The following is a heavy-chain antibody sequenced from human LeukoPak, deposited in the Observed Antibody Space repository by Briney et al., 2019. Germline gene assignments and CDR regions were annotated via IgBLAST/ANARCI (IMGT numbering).Heavy chain of an antibody. CDR3: ARDRGWGAFDY. CDR1: GYTFSKYG. Sequence: ASVKVSCKTSGYTFSKYGISWVRQAPGQGLEWMGLINPNSGGTNYAQKFQGRVTMTRDTSISTAYMELSRLRSDDTAVYYCARDRGWGAFDYWGQGTLVTVSS. V-gene: IGHV1-2*02. CDR2: INPNSGGT. D-gene: IGHD3-16*01. J-gene: IGHJ4*02.